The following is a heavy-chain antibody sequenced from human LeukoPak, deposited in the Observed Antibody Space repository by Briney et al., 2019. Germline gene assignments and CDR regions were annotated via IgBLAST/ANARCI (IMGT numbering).Heavy chain of an antibody. D-gene: IGHD2-2*01. CDR2: ISGSGGST. CDR3: AKGMDCSSTSRYEEAYYYYYYGMDV. Sequence: PGGSLRLSCAASGFTFSSYAMSWVRQAPGKGLEWVSAISGSGGSTYYADSVKGRFTISRDNSKNTLYLQMNSLRAEDTAVYYCAKGMDCSSTSRYEEAYYYYYYGMDVWGQGTTVTVSS. V-gene: IGHV3-23*01. CDR1: GFTFSSYA. J-gene: IGHJ6*02.